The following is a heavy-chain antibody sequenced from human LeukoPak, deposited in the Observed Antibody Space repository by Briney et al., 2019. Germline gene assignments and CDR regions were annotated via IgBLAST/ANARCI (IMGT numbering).Heavy chain of an antibody. V-gene: IGHV3-21*01. CDR2: ISSSNSYI. J-gene: IGHJ6*03. Sequence: GGSLRLSCAASGFTFSTFGMNWVRQAPGKGLEWVSSISSSNSYIYYADSVKGRFTISRDNAKNSLYLQKNSLRAEDTAVYYCAREGNYYYYYYMDVWGKGTTVTVSS. CDR3: AREGNYYYYYYMDV. CDR1: GFTFSTFG. D-gene: IGHD3-10*01.